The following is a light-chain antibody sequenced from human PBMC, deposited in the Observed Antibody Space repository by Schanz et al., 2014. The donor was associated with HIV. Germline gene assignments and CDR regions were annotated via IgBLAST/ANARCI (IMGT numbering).Light chain of an antibody. CDR2: GNS. CDR1: RSNIGAGYD. CDR3: QSYDSSLRGVV. V-gene: IGLV1-40*01. Sequence: QSVLTQPPSVSGAPGQRVTISCTGSRSNIGAGYDVHWYHHLPGTAPKLLIYGNSNRPSGVPDRFSGSKSGTSASLAITGLQAEDEADYYCQSYDSSLRGVVFGGGTKLTVL. J-gene: IGLJ2*01.